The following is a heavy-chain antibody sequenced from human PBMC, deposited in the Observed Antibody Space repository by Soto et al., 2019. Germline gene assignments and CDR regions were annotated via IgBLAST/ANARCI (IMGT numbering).Heavy chain of an antibody. J-gene: IGHJ6*02. CDR2: IYVSGRT. Sequence: QVQLQESGPGLVKPSETLSLTCTVSGGSVSGGSYYWNWIRQPPGKGLEWIGYIYVSGRTNYNPSLKSRVTISIDTSKNQFSLNLTSATAADTAVYYCSRDVDFGEEDVCGQGTTVTVSS. CDR3: SRDVDFGEEDV. D-gene: IGHD4-17*01. V-gene: IGHV4-61*01. CDR1: GGSVSGGSYY.